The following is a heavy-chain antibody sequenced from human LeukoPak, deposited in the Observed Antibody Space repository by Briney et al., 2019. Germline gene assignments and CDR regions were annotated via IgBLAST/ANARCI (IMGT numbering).Heavy chain of an antibody. J-gene: IGHJ4*02. D-gene: IGHD3-3*01. V-gene: IGHV3-74*01. CDR2: IKGDGSTT. CDR1: GFSFINYW. Sequence: PGWALRLSCAAIGFSFINYWMHWVRQVAGKGLVWVSRIKGDGSTTVYADFVKGRFTISRDNAKNTLYLQMNSLRAEDTAVYYCAGDQNFCLPEWGQGTLVTVSS. CDR3: AGDQNFCLPE.